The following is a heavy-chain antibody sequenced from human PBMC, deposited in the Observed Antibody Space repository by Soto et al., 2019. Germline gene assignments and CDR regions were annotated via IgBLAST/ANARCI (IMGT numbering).Heavy chain of an antibody. CDR3: ARGSYYYDSRGYYHY. V-gene: IGHV4-30-4*08. CDR2: IYYSGST. D-gene: IGHD3-22*01. Sequence: PSETLSLTCTVSGGSISSGGYYWSWIRQPPGKGLEWIGYIYYSGSTYYNPSLKSRVTISVDTSKNQFSLKLSSVTAADTAVYYCARGSYYYDSRGYYHYWGQGTLVTVSS. J-gene: IGHJ4*02. CDR1: GGSISSGGYY.